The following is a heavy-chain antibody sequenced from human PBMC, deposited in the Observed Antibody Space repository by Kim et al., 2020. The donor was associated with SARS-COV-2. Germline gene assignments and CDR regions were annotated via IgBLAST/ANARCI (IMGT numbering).Heavy chain of an antibody. CDR2: SRSKAGGGTA. V-gene: IGHV3-15*01. J-gene: IGHJ4*02. CDR3: ARWSNGFDSSDFDC. D-gene: IGHD3-22*01. Sequence: GGSLRLSCEASGFPFSFAYMNWVRQIPGKGLEWVGRSRSKAGGGTADYAASVTGRFIISRDDSKNTLYVQMNSLKSEDTGVYYCARWSNGFDSSDFDCWGQGTLVTVSS. CDR1: GFPFSFAY.